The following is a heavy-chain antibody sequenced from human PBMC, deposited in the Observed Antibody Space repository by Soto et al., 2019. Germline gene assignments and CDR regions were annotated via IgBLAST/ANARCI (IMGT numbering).Heavy chain of an antibody. Sequence: AASVKVSCKASGYTFTSYAMHWVRQAPGQRLEWMGWINAGNGNTKYSQKFQGRVTITRDTSASTAYMEQSSLRSEDTAVYYCARVQAAPYYYGIDVWGQGTTFTVSS. D-gene: IGHD6-6*01. J-gene: IGHJ6*02. V-gene: IGHV1-3*01. CDR3: ARVQAAPYYYGIDV. CDR2: INAGNGNT. CDR1: GYTFTSYA.